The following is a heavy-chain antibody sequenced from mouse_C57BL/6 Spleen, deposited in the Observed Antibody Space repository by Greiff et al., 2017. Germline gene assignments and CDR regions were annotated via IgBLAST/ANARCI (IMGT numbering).Heavy chain of an antibody. CDR1: GYTFTSYD. V-gene: IGHV1-85*01. D-gene: IGHD1-1*01. Sequence: VKLMESGPELVKPGASVKLSCKASGYTFTSYDINWVKQRPGQGLEWIGWIYPRDGSTKYNEKFKGKATLTVDTSSSTAYMELHSLTSEDSAVYFCARKDYGSEAWFAYWGQGTLVTVSA. CDR2: IYPRDGST. J-gene: IGHJ3*01. CDR3: ARKDYGSEAWFAY.